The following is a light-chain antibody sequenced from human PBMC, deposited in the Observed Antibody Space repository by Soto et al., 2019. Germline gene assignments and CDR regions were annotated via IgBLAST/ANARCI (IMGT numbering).Light chain of an antibody. CDR3: QKYTSAPVP. V-gene: IGKV1-27*01. CDR2: AAS. CDR1: QGIINY. J-gene: IGKJ2*01. Sequence: DIQMPQSPSALSASVGDRVTITCRASQGIINYLAWYQQKPGKAPKLQSYAASTLQSGVPSRFSGSGSGTDFTLTISSLQPEDLATYDCQKYTSAPVPFGQGNKREIK.